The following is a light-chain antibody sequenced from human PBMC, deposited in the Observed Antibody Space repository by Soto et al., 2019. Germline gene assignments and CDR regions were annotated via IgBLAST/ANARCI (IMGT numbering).Light chain of an antibody. CDR3: HQYGSSHWT. CDR2: GAS. V-gene: IGKV3-20*01. Sequence: EVVLTQSPGTLSLSPGERATLSCRASQTISSSYLAWYQQKPGQAPRLLIYGASSRATDIPDRFSGTGSGTDFSLTINRLEPEDFAVYYCHQYGSSHWTFGQGTKVEIK. J-gene: IGKJ1*01. CDR1: QTISSSY.